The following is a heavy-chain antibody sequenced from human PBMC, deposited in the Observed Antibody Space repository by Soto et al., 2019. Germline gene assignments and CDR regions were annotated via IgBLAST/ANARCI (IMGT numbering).Heavy chain of an antibody. Sequence: QVQLVVSGGGLVKPGGSLRLSCAASGFTFSDYYISWIRQAPGKGLEWVSYISSSGSIIYYADSVKGRFTISRDNAKNSLYLEMTSLRAEDTAVYYCALAGYDSNYYAVTPLSAGHFWGQGTLVSVSS. J-gene: IGHJ4*02. CDR1: GFTFSDYY. V-gene: IGHV3-11*01. CDR3: ALAGYDSNYYAVTPLSAGHF. CDR2: ISSSGSII. D-gene: IGHD4-4*01.